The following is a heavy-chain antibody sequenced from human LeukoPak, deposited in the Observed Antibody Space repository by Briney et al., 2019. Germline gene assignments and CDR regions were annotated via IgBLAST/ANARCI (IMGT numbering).Heavy chain of an antibody. CDR1: GGSISSSSYY. D-gene: IGHD6-13*01. CDR3: ARARGIAAAVPHDAFDI. J-gene: IGHJ3*02. V-gene: IGHV4-39*07. Sequence: SETLSLTCTVSGGSISSSSYYWGWIRQPPGKGLEWIGSIYYSGSTYYNPSLKSRVTISVDTSKNQFSLKLGSVTAADTAVYYCARARGIAAAVPHDAFDIWGQGTMVTVSS. CDR2: IYYSGST.